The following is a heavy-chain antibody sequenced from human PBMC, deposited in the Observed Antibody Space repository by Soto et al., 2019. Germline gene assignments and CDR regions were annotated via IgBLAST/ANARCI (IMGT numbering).Heavy chain of an antibody. CDR1: GFTFTSSA. D-gene: IGHD2-15*01. CDR3: AADVVAATEGYYYYYMDV. Sequence: SVKVSCKASGFTFTSSAMQWVRQARGQRLEWIGWIVVGSGNTNYAQKFQERVTITRDMSTSTAYMELSSLRSEDTAVYYCAADVVAATEGYYYYYMDVWGKGTTVTVSS. V-gene: IGHV1-58*02. J-gene: IGHJ6*03. CDR2: IVVGSGNT.